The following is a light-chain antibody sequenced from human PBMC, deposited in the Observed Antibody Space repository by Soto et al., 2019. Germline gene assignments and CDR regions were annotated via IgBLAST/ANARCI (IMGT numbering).Light chain of an antibody. J-gene: IGLJ1*01. CDR2: EVS. V-gene: IGLV2-14*01. CDR3: SSYTRSSTYV. Sequence: QSVLTQPASVSGSPGQSITISCTGTSSDVGGYNYVSWYQQHPGKAPKLMIYEVSNRPSGVSNRFSGSKSGNTASLTISGLQAEAEAHYYCSSYTRSSTYVFGNGTKVTVX. CDR1: SSDVGGYNY.